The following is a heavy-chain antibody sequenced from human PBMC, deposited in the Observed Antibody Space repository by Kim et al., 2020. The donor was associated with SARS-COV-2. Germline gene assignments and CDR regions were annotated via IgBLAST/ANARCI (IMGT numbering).Heavy chain of an antibody. CDR1: GFTFSSYS. D-gene: IGHD6-19*01. Sequence: GGSLRLSCPASGFTFSSYSMNWVRQAPEKGMEWVSSISSSSSYIYYADSVKGRFTISRDNAKNSLYLQMNSLRAEDTAVYYCARGFGYSSGWYYGYWGQGTLVTVSS. CDR2: ISSSSSYI. J-gene: IGHJ4*02. V-gene: IGHV3-21*01. CDR3: ARGFGYSSGWYYGY.